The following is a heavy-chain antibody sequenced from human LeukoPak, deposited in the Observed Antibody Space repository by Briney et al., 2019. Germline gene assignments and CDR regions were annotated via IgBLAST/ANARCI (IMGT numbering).Heavy chain of an antibody. V-gene: IGHV3-64D*06. CDR1: GFTFSNYA. Sequence: GGSLRLSCSASGFTFSNYARHWVRQAPGKGLEHVSVISSNGHRTYYADSVKGRFTISRDNSKGTLYLQMSSLRVEDTAVYYCVKDYSSGRDYSGNCFDPWGQGKLVTVSS. J-gene: IGHJ5*02. CDR2: ISSNGHRT. CDR3: VKDYSSGRDYSGNCFDP. D-gene: IGHD3-10*01.